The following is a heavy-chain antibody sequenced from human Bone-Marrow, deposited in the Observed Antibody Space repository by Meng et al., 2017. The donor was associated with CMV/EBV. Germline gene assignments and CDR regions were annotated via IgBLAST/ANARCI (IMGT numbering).Heavy chain of an antibody. V-gene: IGHV1-18*01. CDR2: ISAYNGNT. Sequence: ASVKVSCKASGYTFTSYGISWVRQAPGQGLEWMGWISAYNGNTNYAQKLQGRVTMTTDTSTSTAYMELRSLRSDDTAVYYCARSSLLRFLEWFEYWGQGTLVTVSS. J-gene: IGHJ5*01. CDR3: ARSSLLRFLEWFEY. CDR1: GYTFTSYG. D-gene: IGHD3-3*01.